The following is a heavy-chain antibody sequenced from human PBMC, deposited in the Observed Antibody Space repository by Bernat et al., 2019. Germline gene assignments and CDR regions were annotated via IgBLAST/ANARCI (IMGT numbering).Heavy chain of an antibody. CDR1: GFTFSNYW. Sequence: EVQLVESGGGLVQPGGSLRLSCAASGFTFSNYWMHWVRQAPGKGLVWVSRINRDGRDRSYADCVEGRFTISRDNAKNTVYLQMNSRTAEDTAVYYCEREMGSSRHTDDFDIWGQGTMVTVSS. J-gene: IGHJ3*02. D-gene: IGHD6-13*01. V-gene: IGHV3-74*01. CDR2: INRDGRDR. CDR3: EREMGSSRHTDDFDI.